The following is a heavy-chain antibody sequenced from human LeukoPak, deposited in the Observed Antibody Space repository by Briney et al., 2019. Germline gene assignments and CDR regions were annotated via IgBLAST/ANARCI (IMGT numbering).Heavy chain of an antibody. D-gene: IGHD3-10*01. V-gene: IGHV3-7*01. J-gene: IGHJ4*02. CDR2: ITPDGSQT. CDR1: GFTLNSHW. CDR3: ARDYASDY. Sequence: GGSLRLSCAASGFTLNSHWIDWVRQGPGKGLEWVADITPDGSQTRSGDSVKGRFSTYRDNARNSVFLQMSSLRAEDTAVYYCARDYASDYWGQGTLVTVSS.